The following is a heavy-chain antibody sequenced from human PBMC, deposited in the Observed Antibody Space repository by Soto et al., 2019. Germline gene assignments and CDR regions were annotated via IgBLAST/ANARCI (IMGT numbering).Heavy chain of an antibody. Sequence: QVQLVQSGAEVKKPGSSVKVSCKASGGTFSSYAISWVRQAPGQGLEWMGGIIPIFGTANYAQKFQGRVTITADESTRTAYMELSSLRSEETAVYYCAYFEGRGGNYGGYGYWGQGTLVTVSS. CDR3: AYFEGRGGNYGGYGY. CDR2: IIPIFGTA. CDR1: GGTFSSYA. D-gene: IGHD5-12*01. V-gene: IGHV1-69*12. J-gene: IGHJ4*02.